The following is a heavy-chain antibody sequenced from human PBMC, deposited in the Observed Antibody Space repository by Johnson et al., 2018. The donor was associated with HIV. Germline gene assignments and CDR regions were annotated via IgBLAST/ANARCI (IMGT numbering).Heavy chain of an antibody. CDR1: GFTFSSYG. CDR2: IWYDGSNK. CDR3: ASGRSSWPGDAAFDI. Sequence: QVQLVESGGGVVQPGRSLRLSCAASGFTFSSYGTHWVRQAPGKGLEWVAVIWYDGSNKNYADSVKGRFTISRDNPKNTLHLQRNSLRAEDSAEYYCASGRSSWPGDAAFDIWGQGTMVTVSS. D-gene: IGHD6-13*01. V-gene: IGHV3-33*01. J-gene: IGHJ3*02.